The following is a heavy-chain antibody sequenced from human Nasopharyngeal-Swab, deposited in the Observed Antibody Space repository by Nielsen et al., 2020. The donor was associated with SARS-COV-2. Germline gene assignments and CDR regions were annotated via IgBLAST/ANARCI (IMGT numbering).Heavy chain of an antibody. D-gene: IGHD2-15*01. CDR2: ISSSSSYT. CDR3: AGGGRSVVVNAFDI. Sequence: GESLKISCAASGFTFSDYYMSWIRQAPGKGLEWVSYISSSSSYTNYADSVKGRFTISRDNAKNSLYLQMNSLRAEDTAVYYCAGGGRSVVVNAFDIWGQGTMVTVSS. V-gene: IGHV3-11*05. CDR1: GFTFSDYY. J-gene: IGHJ3*02.